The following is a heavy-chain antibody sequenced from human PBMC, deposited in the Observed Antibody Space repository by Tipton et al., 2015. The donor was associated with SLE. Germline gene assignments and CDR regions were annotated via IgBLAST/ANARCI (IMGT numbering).Heavy chain of an antibody. J-gene: IGHJ6*02. D-gene: IGHD2-21*01. CDR3: ARAYYGMDV. CDR1: GFTFSNYA. V-gene: IGHV3-23*01. Sequence: SLRLSCAASGFTFSNYAMNWVRQAPGKGLEWVASISGSGAVTFYADSVKARFTISRDSAKNSLYLQMSSLRVEDTAVYYCARAYYGMDVWGQGTTVTVSS. CDR2: ISGSGAVT.